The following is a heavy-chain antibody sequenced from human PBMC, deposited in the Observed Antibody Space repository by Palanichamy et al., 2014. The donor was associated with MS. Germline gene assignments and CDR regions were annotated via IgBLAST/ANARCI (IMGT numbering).Heavy chain of an antibody. CDR2: IYYTGST. CDR1: VAPSAVVVTT. J-gene: IGHJ6*04. CDR3: ARRHRTTGTTSRPFDV. V-gene: IGHV4-39*01. D-gene: IGHD1-1*01. Sequence: QLQLQESGPRTGEAFGDPVPSPVLFLVAPSAVVVTTGGWIRQPPGKGLEWIGSIYYTGSTYYNPSLKSRVTISVDTSKNQFSLKLSSVTAADTAVYYCARRHRTTGTTSRPFDVWGKGTTVTVSS.